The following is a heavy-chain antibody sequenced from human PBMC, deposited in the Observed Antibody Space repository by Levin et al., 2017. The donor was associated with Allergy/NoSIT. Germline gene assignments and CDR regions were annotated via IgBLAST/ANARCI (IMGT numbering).Heavy chain of an antibody. CDR1: GFSFSDFY. CDR2: ISGSGATI. J-gene: IGHJ3*02. V-gene: IGHV3-11*01. Sequence: PGESLKISCAASGFSFSDFYMSWIRQAPGKRLEWLSYISGSGATIYSADSVRGRFTISRDNAKNSLDLQMNSLRADDTAVYYCARGKSGGRRGDAFDIWGQGTMVTVSP. CDR3: ARGKSGGRRGDAFDI. D-gene: IGHD2-15*01.